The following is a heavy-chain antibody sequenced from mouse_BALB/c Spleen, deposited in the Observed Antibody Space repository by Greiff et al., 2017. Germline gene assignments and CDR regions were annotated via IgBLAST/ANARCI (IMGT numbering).Heavy chain of an antibody. CDR2: ISSGGGST. Sequence: VQLKESGGGLVKPGGSLKLSCAASGFAFSSYYMSWVRQTPEKRLEWVAYISSGGGSTYYPDTVKGRFTISRDNAKNTLYLQMSSLKSEDTAMYYCARVGYWYFDVWGAGTTVTVSS. V-gene: IGHV5-12-1*01. CDR3: ARVGYWYFDV. CDR1: GFAFSSYY. J-gene: IGHJ1*01.